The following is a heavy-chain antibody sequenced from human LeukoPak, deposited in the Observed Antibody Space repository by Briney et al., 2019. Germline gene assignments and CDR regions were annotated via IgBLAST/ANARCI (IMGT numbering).Heavy chain of an antibody. J-gene: IGHJ2*01. CDR1: GFIFKNYG. CDR3: ARPPRFCSGDTCSTFWYFDI. CDR2: ISVDGGDV. V-gene: IGHV3-30*03. D-gene: IGHD2-15*01. Sequence: GGSLRLSCVVSGFIFKNYGIHWVRPAPGKGLVWVAFISVDGGDVYHPDSVKGRFTISRDDSNNTAYLQMDNLRADDTAVYYCARPPRFCSGDTCSTFWYFDIWGRGTLVTVSS.